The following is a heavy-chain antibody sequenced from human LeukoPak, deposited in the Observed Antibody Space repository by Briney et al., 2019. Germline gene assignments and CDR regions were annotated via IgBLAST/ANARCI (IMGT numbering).Heavy chain of an antibody. J-gene: IGHJ4*02. V-gene: IGHV3-21*01. Sequence: GGSLRLSCAASGFTFSSYSMNWVRQAPGKGLEWVSSISSSSSYIYYADSVKGRFTISRDNAKNSLYLQMNSLRAEDTAVHYCARDGAAKSLPFFDYWGQGTLVTVSS. CDR1: GFTFSSYS. CDR3: ARDGAAKSLPFFDY. D-gene: IGHD6-13*01. CDR2: ISSSSSYI.